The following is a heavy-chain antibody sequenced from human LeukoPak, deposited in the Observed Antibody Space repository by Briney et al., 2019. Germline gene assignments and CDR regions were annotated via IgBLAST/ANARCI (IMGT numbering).Heavy chain of an antibody. V-gene: IGHV3-23*01. Sequence: GGSLRLSCAASGFTFSSYATSWVRQAPGKGLEWVSAISGSGGSTYYADSVKGRFTISRDNSKNTLYLQMNSLRAEDTAVYYCAILQSYCSGGSCYDYWGQGTLDTVSS. D-gene: IGHD2-15*01. J-gene: IGHJ4*02. CDR1: GFTFSSYA. CDR3: AILQSYCSGGSCYDY. CDR2: ISGSGGST.